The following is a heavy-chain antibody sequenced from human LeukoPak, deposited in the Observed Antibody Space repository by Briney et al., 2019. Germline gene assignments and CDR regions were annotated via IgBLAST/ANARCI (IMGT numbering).Heavy chain of an antibody. CDR3: ARDNGYSSGWYLTDY. CDR1: GFTFNSYA. V-gene: IGHV3-30-3*01. D-gene: IGHD6-19*01. J-gene: IGHJ4*02. Sequence: GGSLRLSCAASGFTFNSYAMSWVRQAPGKGLEWVAVISYDGSNKYYADSVKGRFTISRDNSKNTLYLQMNSLRAEDTAVYYCARDNGYSSGWYLTDYWGQGTLVTVSS. CDR2: ISYDGSNK.